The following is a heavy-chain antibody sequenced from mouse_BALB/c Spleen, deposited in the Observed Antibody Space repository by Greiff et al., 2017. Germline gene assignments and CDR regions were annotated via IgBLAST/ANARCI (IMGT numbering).Heavy chain of an antibody. V-gene: IGHV3-6*02. CDR2: ISYDGSN. CDR3: AREEDYVAMDY. Sequence: EVQLQQSGPGLVKPSQSLSLTCSVTGYSITSGYYWNWIRQFPGNKLEWMGYISYDGSNNYNPSLKNRISITRDTSKNQFFLKLNSVTTEDTATYYCAREEDYVAMDYWGQGTSVTVSS. CDR1: GYSITSGYY. J-gene: IGHJ4*01.